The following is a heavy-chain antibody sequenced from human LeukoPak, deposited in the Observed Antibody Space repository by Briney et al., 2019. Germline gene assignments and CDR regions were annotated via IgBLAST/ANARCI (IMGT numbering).Heavy chain of an antibody. CDR1: GFTFSSYW. D-gene: IGHD6-13*01. V-gene: IGHV3-74*01. Sequence: QPGGSLRLSCAASGFTFSSYWMHWVRQAPGKGLVWVSRVNNDGSTTSYADSVRGRFTISRDNTENTLYLQMNSLRAEDTAVYFCLAAAGTIGWGQGTLVTVSS. CDR3: LAAAGTIG. J-gene: IGHJ4*02. CDR2: VNNDGSTT.